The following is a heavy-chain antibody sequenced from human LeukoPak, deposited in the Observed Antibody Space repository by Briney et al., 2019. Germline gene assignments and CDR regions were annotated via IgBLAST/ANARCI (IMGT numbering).Heavy chain of an antibody. CDR3: TRLGYHPAYGEVDY. Sequence: GGSLRLSCAASGFTFSGSAIHWVRQASGKGLEWVGRIRNKANSYATAYAASVKGRFTISRDDSKNTAYLQMNSLKTEDTAVYYCTRLGYHPAYGEVDYWGQGTLVTVSS. J-gene: IGHJ4*02. D-gene: IGHD4-17*01. V-gene: IGHV3-73*01. CDR2: IRNKANSYAT. CDR1: GFTFSGSA.